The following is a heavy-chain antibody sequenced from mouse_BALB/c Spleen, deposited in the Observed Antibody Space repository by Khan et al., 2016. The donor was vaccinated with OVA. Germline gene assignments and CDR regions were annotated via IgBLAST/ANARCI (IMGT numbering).Heavy chain of an antibody. CDR1: GYSITSDYA. CDR2: ISYSGST. J-gene: IGHJ3*01. V-gene: IGHV3-2*02. CDR3: VRGRAY. Sequence: EVQLQESGPGLVKPSQSLSLTCTVTGYSITSDYAWNWIRQFPGNKLEWMGYISYSGSTSKKPSLKSRISITRDTSKNQFFLQLNSVTTEDTATSYCVRGRAYWGRGTLVTVSA.